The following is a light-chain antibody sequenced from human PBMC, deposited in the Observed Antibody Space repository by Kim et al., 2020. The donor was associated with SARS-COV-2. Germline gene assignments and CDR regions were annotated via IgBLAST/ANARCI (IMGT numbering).Light chain of an antibody. CDR1: QDISKY. CDR3: QQHDTLPIT. V-gene: IGKV1-33*01. J-gene: IGKJ5*01. CDR2: DAS. Sequence: DIQMTQSPSSLSATVGDRVTITCQASQDISKYLNWYQQKLGRAPKLLIYDASSLETGVASRFSGSASGTDFTFTISSLQPEDIATYYCQQHDTLPITFGPGTRLESK.